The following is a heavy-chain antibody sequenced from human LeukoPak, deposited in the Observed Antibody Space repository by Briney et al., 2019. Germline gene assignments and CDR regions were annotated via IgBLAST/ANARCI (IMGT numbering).Heavy chain of an antibody. CDR1: GFTFSSYA. Sequence: GGSLRLSCAASGFTFSSYAMSWVRQAPGKGLEWVSAISGSGGSTYYADSVKGRLTISRDNSKNTLYLQMNSLRAEDTAVYYCAKDRSITGTTLEALDYWGQGTLVTVSS. J-gene: IGHJ4*02. CDR2: ISGSGGST. V-gene: IGHV3-23*01. D-gene: IGHD1-7*01. CDR3: AKDRSITGTTLEALDY.